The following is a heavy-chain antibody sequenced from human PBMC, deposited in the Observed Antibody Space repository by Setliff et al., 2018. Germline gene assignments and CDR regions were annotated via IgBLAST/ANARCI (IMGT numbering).Heavy chain of an antibody. CDR2: IYYSGKT. V-gene: IGHV4-39*01. Sequence: PSETLSLTCSVSGASVSNVTYYWGWIRQPPGKGLEWVASIYYSGKTYSNPSFKSRVTMSLDKSKNQFSLKLASVTAADTALYYCARIGHFDFWRGFGVGAFDLWGHGSVVTVSS. D-gene: IGHD3-3*01. CDR1: GASVSNVTYY. J-gene: IGHJ3*01. CDR3: ARIGHFDFWRGFGVGAFDL.